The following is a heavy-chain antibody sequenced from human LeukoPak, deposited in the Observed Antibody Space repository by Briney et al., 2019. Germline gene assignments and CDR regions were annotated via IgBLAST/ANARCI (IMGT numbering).Heavy chain of an antibody. D-gene: IGHD6-19*01. CDR3: ATFSSGRTFDY. CDR2: IYPGDADT. CDR1: GYGFTSYW. J-gene: IGHJ4*02. Sequence: GESQQISCKGSGYGFTSYWIGWVRQMPGKGLEWMGIIYPGDADTRYSPSFQGQVTISADKSISTAYLQWSSLKASDTAMYYCATFSSGRTFDYWGQGTLVTVSS. V-gene: IGHV5-51*01.